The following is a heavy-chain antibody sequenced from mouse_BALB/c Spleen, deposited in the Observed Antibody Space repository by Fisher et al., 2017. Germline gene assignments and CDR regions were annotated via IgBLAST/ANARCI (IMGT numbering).Heavy chain of an antibody. J-gene: IGHJ1*01. Sequence: RFTISRDNAKNTLYLQMSSLKSEDTAMYYCARDRGWYSDVWGAGTTVTVSS. CDR3: ARDRGWYSDV. V-gene: IGHV5-6-3*01. D-gene: IGHD3-1*01.